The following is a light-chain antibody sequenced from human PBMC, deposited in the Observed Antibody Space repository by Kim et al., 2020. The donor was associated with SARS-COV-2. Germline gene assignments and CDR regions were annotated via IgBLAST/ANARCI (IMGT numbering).Light chain of an antibody. CDR1: QSVRSSY. Sequence: SAGERATLACRASQSVRSSYLAWYQQRPGQAPRLLIYGASSRATGIPDRFSGSGSGTDFTLNISRLEPEDFVVYCCQQYGSSPRTFGPGTKVDIK. J-gene: IGKJ3*01. V-gene: IGKV3-20*01. CDR2: GAS. CDR3: QQYGSSPRT.